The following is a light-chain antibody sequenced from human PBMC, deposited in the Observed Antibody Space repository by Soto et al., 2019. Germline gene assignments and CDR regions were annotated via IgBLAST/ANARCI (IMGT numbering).Light chain of an antibody. Sequence: DIQMTQSPSSVSASVGDRVTITCRASQDISSWFALYQHHPGKAPKLLIYDASSLQSGVPSRFSGSGSGTDFTLTISSLQPEDFATYYCQPANSFPLTFGGGTKVEIK. CDR2: DAS. CDR3: QPANSFPLT. CDR1: QDISSW. V-gene: IGKV1-12*01. J-gene: IGKJ4*01.